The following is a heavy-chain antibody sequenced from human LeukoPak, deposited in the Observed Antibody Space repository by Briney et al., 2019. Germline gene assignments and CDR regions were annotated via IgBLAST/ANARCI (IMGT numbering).Heavy chain of an antibody. CDR2: ILYDENNK. CDR3: ARDEAGESRTSPVVRGVTFDY. CDR1: GFTFSRYA. V-gene: IGHV3-30-3*01. Sequence: GRFLRLSCAASGFTFSRYAMHWVRQAPGKGLEWVAVILYDENNKNYADSVKGRFTVSRDNFKNTVYLEMNSLRAEDTAVYYCARDEAGESRTSPVVRGVTFDYWGQGTLVTVSS. J-gene: IGHJ4*02. D-gene: IGHD3-10*01.